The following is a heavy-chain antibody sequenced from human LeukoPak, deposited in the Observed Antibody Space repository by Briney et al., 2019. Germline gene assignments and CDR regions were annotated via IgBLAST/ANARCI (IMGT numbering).Heavy chain of an antibody. J-gene: IGHJ6*02. CDR3: ARFTQRSWLQTLRYYYGMDV. D-gene: IGHD5-24*01. CDR2: MNPNSGNT. Sequence: ASVKVSCKASGYTFTSYDINWVRQATGGGLEWMGWMNPNSGNTGYAQKFQGRVTMTRNTSISTAYMELSSLRSEDTAVYYCARFTQRSWLQTLRYYYGMDVWGQGTTVTVSS. V-gene: IGHV1-8*01. CDR1: GYTFTSYD.